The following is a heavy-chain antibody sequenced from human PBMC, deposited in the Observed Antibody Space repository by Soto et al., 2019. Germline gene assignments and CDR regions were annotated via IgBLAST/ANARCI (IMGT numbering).Heavy chain of an antibody. CDR1: GGSFSGYY. J-gene: IGHJ3*02. Sequence: QVQLQQWGAGLLKPSETLSLTCAVYGGSFSGYYWSWIRQPPGKGLEWIGEINHSGSTNYNPSLKSRVTISVDTSKNQFSLKLSSVTAADTAVYYCARGSLRKIYDYIWGSYLFYAFDIWGQGTMVTVSS. V-gene: IGHV4-34*01. CDR3: ARGSLRKIYDYIWGSYLFYAFDI. CDR2: INHSGST. D-gene: IGHD3-16*01.